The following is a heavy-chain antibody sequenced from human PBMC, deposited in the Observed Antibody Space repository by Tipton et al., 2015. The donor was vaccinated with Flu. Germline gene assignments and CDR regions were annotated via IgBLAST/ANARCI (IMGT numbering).Heavy chain of an antibody. CDR1: GFTFSDYY. D-gene: IGHD3-22*01. V-gene: IGHV3-11*01. CDR2: ISSSDSII. J-gene: IGHJ4*02. Sequence: QLVQSGGGLVKPGGSLRLSCAASGFTFSDYYMSWVRQAPGKGLEWVSHISSSDSIINYADSVKGRFTISRDNSKNTLYLQMNSLRAEDTAVYYCACTYDNRGFDYWGQGTLVTVSS. CDR3: ACTYDNRGFDY.